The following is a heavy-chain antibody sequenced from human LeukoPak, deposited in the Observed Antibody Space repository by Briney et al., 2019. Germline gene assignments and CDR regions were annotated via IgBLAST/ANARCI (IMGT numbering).Heavy chain of an antibody. CDR2: ISAYNGNT. J-gene: IGHJ6*03. V-gene: IGHV1-18*01. CDR1: GYKFNSYG. CDR3: AREAATGDYADYAGPLYYYMDV. Sequence: ASVKVSCKASGYKFNSYGITWVRQAPGQGLEWMGWISAYNGNTNYAQKLQGRVTMTTDTSTSTAYMELRSLRSDDTAVYYCAREAATGDYADYAGPLYYYMDVWGKGTTVTVSS. D-gene: IGHD4-17*01.